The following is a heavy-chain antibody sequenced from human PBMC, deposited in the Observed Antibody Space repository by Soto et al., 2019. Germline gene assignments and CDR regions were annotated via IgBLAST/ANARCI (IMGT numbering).Heavy chain of an antibody. CDR2: IYYSGST. D-gene: IGHD3-9*01. CDR3: ARHEDDILTGPPVDP. J-gene: IGHJ5*02. V-gene: IGHV4-59*08. Sequence: SETLSLTCTVSGGSISTYYWSWIRQPPGKGLEWIGYIYYSGSTNYNPSLKSRVTISVDTSKNQFSLKLSSVTAADTAVYYCARHEDDILTGPPVDPWGQGTLVTVSS. CDR1: GGSISTYY.